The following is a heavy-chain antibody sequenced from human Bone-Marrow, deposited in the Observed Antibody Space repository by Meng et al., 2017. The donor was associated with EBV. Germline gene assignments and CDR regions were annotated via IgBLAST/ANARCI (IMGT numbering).Heavy chain of an antibody. Sequence: QAQLVESGAEGKKPGASVKFSCKASGYTFTSYGISWVRQAPGQGLEWMGWIRAYNGNTNYAQKLQGRGTMNPDTSTSTAYMELRSLRSDDTAVYYCARDPPTFKVVDFDYWGQGTLVTVSS. CDR2: IRAYNGNT. CDR3: ARDPPTFKVVDFDY. D-gene: IGHD2-15*01. V-gene: IGHV1-18*01. J-gene: IGHJ4*02. CDR1: GYTFTSYG.